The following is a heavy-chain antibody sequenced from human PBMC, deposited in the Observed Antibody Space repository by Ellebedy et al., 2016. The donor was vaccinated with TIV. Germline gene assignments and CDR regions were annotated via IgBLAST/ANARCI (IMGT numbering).Heavy chain of an antibody. CDR2: INWNSDNI. J-gene: IGHJ4*02. D-gene: IGHD4-17*01. Sequence: SLKISCAASGFTFEDYAMHWVRQAPGKGLEWVSGINWNSDNIDYADSVKGRFTISRDNAKNSLYLQMNSLRGEDTALYRCAKASTTLTRGCFDYWGQGTQVTVSS. CDR1: GFTFEDYA. CDR3: AKASTTLTRGCFDY. V-gene: IGHV3-9*01.